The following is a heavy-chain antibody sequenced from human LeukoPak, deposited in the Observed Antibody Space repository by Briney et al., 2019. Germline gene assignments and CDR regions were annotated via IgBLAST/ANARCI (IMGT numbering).Heavy chain of an antibody. J-gene: IGHJ6*04. Sequence: PSETLSLTCAVYAGSFSGYYWSWVRQAPGKGLEWSGEINHSGSTNYNPALKSRVTISVDTSKNQFYLKLSSVTAADTAVYYCARDKKDYYYYYGMDVWGKGTTVTVSS. CDR1: AGSFSGYY. CDR3: ARDKKDYYYYYGMDV. V-gene: IGHV4-34*01. CDR2: INHSGST.